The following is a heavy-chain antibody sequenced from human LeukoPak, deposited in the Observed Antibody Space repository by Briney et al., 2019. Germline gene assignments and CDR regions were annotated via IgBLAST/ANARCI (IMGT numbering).Heavy chain of an antibody. Sequence: SETLSLTSADGVEYLSDDYCSLSRQPPGKGLEWIGEINHSGSTNYNPSLKSRVTISVDTSKNQFSMKMSSVTAADTAVYYCGKGVFARTLVREVTDDFDIWGQGTMVTVSS. D-gene: IGHD3-10*01. CDR2: INHSGST. CDR1: VEYLSDDY. V-gene: IGHV4-34*01. J-gene: IGHJ3*02. CDR3: GKGVFARTLVREVTDDFDI.